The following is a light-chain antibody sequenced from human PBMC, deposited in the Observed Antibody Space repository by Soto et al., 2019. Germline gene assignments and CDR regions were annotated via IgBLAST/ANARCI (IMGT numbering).Light chain of an antibody. CDR1: QTVTRNY. CDR3: QQHGSSPIT. Sequence: VWTQWTGTLSLSTGERATLSCRASQTVTRNYLAWHQQKPGQTPRLLVYGASSRATGIPDRFSGSGSGTDFTLTISRLEPEDFAVYYCQQHGSSPITSGQGTRLEIK. J-gene: IGKJ5*01. V-gene: IGKV3-20*01. CDR2: GAS.